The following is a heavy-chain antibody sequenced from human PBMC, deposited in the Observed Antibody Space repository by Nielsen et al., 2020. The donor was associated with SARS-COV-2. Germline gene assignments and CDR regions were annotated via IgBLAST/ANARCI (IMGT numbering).Heavy chain of an antibody. Sequence: VRQAPGKGLEWVSAIRGSGGSTYYADSVKGRFTISRDNSKNTLHLQMNSLRAEDTAVYYCAKTLYSGYDLYSGWTLTDYWGQGTLVTVSS. CDR2: IRGSGGST. CDR3: AKTLYSGYDLYSGWTLTDY. V-gene: IGHV3-23*01. D-gene: IGHD5-12*01. J-gene: IGHJ4*02.